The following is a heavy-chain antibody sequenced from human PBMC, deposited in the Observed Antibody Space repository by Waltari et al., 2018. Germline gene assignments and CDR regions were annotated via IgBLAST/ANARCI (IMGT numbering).Heavy chain of an antibody. Sequence: QVQLVQSGAEVKKPGSSVKVSCKASGGTFSSYAISWVRQAPGQGLEWMGGIIPIFGTANYAQKFQGRVTITTDESTSTAYMELSSLRSEDTAVYYCASRIVGATTYYYYYYGMDVWGQGTTVTVSS. CDR1: GGTFSSYA. CDR2: IIPIFGTA. V-gene: IGHV1-69*05. J-gene: IGHJ6*02. CDR3: ASRIVGATTYYYYYYGMDV. D-gene: IGHD1-26*01.